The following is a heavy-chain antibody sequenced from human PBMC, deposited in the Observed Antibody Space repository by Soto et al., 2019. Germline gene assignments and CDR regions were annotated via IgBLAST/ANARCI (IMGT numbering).Heavy chain of an antibody. V-gene: IGHV1-46*01. Sequence: ASVKVSCKPSGYTFVDYFIHWVRQAPGQGLEGMGIISLRHHGTSYAQKCQDRLSVTRDPSSTTIYMELSSLRSEETAAYYCARELYSCGAECPCCTDYWDQGPPVTVSS. D-gene: IGHD2-21*01. J-gene: IGHJ4*02. CDR2: ISLRHHGT. CDR1: GYTFVDYF. CDR3: ARELYSCGAECPCCTDY.